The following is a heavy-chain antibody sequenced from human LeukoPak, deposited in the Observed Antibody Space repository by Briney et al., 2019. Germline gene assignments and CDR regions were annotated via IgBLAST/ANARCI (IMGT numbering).Heavy chain of an antibody. V-gene: IGHV3-23*01. J-gene: IGHJ4*02. CDR1: GFTFSSYA. CDR2: ISGSGGST. D-gene: IGHD3-10*01. CDR3: AKEGYYGSGSYSDY. Sequence: GGSLRLSCAASGFTFSSYAMSWVRQAPGKGLEWVSAISGSGGSTYYADSVKGRFTISRDNSKNTLYLQMNGLRAEDTAVYYCAKEGYYGSGSYSDYWGQGTLVTVSS.